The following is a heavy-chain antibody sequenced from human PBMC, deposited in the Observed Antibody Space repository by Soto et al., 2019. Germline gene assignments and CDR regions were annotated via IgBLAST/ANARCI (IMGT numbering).Heavy chain of an antibody. CDR1: GYTFTSYY. V-gene: IGHV1-46*01. CDR3: ARNYGHDCGGGDCYFYF. Sequence: QVQLVQSGAEVKKPGASVKVSCKASGYTFTSYYMHWVRQAPGQGLEWMGIINPSGGSTSYAQKFQGRVTITADESASTAHMELRSLTSDDTAVYYCARNYGHDCGGGDCYFYFWGQGTLVTVSS. CDR2: INPSGGST. D-gene: IGHD5-12*01. J-gene: IGHJ4*02.